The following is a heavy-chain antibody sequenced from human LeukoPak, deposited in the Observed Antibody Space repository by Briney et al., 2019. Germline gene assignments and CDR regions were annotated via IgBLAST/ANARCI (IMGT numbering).Heavy chain of an antibody. V-gene: IGHV3-33*01. Sequence: GGSLRLSCAASGFTFSSYGTHWVRQAPGKGLEWVAVIWYDGSNKYYADSVKGRFTISRDNSKNTLYLQMNSLRAEDTAVYYCARDTQSTIFGVVGHTDLGYWGQGTLVTVSS. CDR3: ARDTQSTIFGVVGHTDLGY. D-gene: IGHD3-3*01. CDR1: GFTFSSYG. CDR2: IWYDGSNK. J-gene: IGHJ4*02.